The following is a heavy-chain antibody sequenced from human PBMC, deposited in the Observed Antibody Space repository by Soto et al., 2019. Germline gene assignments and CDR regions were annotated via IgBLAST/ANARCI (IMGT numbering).Heavy chain of an antibody. V-gene: IGHV4-30-4*01. CDR3: ARDSPPGYFDWLSQRNWYFDL. CDR1: GGSISSGDYY. Sequence: SETLSLTCTVSGGSISSGDYYWSWIRQPPGKGLERIGYIYYSGSTYYNPSLKSRVTISVDTSKNQFSLKLSSVTAADTAVYYCARDSPPGYFDWLSQRNWYFDLWGRGTLVTVSS. D-gene: IGHD3-9*01. CDR2: IYYSGST. J-gene: IGHJ2*01.